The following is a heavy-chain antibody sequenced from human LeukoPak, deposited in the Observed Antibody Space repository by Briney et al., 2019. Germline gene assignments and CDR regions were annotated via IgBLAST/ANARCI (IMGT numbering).Heavy chain of an antibody. CDR2: IKSKTDGETT. D-gene: IGHD3-10*01. CDR1: GFTFTNAW. J-gene: IGHJ4*02. V-gene: IGHV3-15*01. Sequence: PGGSLRLSCVDSGFTFTNAWMSWVRQAPGKGLEWIGRIKSKTDGETTNYAEPVRGRFTISRDDSKSAVYLQMNSLKIEDTAVYYCTTDLGTYYHGSQRLIPIDYWGQGTLVAVSS. CDR3: TTDLGTYYHGSQRLIPIDY.